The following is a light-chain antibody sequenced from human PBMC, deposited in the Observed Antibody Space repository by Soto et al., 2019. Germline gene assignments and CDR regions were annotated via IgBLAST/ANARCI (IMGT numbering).Light chain of an antibody. V-gene: IGKV1-5*01. CDR2: DAS. CDR3: QQYNTYSRT. J-gene: IGKJ1*01. CDR1: QSISGW. Sequence: IHMTQSPSTLSASVWDRVSITCRASQSISGWLAWYQQKPGKAPKLLIYDASTLESGVPSRFSGSGSGTEFTLTISSLQPDDFATYYCQQYNTYSRTFGQGTKVDIK.